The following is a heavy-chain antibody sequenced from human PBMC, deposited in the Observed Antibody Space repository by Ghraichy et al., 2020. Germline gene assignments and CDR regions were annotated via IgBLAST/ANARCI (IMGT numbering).Heavy chain of an antibody. CDR2: IDWDDDK. V-gene: IGHV2-70*11. Sequence: SGPTLVKPTQTLTLTCTFSGFSLSTSGMCVSWIRQPPGKALEWLARIDWDDDKYYSASLKTRLTISKDTSKNQVVLTMTNMDPVDTATYYCARILSYCGGDCSLRGYYYFYGMDVWGQGTTVTVSS. CDR1: GFSLSTSGMC. D-gene: IGHD2-21*02. J-gene: IGHJ6*02. CDR3: ARILSYCGGDCSLRGYYYFYGMDV.